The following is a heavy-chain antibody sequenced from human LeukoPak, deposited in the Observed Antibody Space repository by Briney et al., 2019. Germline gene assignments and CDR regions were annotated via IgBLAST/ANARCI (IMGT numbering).Heavy chain of an antibody. CDR1: GYTFTSFD. CDR2: MNPNSGKT. D-gene: IGHD4-17*01. V-gene: IGHV1-8*01. CDR3: ARVVRYGAPFDY. J-gene: IGHJ4*02. Sequence: ASVKVSCKASGYTFTSFDINWVRQATGQGLEWMGWMNPNSGKTGYAQKFQGRVTMTRNTSISTAYMELNSLRSEDTAVYCCARVVRYGAPFDYWGQGTLVTVSS.